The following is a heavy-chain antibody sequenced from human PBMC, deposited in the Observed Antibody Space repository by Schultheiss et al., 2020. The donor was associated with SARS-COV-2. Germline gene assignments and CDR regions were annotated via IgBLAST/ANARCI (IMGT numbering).Heavy chain of an antibody. CDR2: ISSNGGST. J-gene: IGHJ4*02. CDR3: ARVEGAGTFDY. Sequence: GGSLRFSCAASGFTFSSYAMHWVRQAPGKGLEYVSAISSNGGSTYYANSVKGRFTISRDNSKNTLYLQMGSLRAEDMAVYYCARVEGAGTFDYWGQGTLVTVSS. V-gene: IGHV3-64*01. CDR1: GFTFSSYA. D-gene: IGHD1-26*01.